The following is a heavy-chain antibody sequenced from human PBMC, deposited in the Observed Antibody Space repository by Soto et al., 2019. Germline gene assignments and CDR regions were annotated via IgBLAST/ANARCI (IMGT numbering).Heavy chain of an antibody. J-gene: IGHJ4*02. CDR3: ASQAFDY. CDR1: GFIFRDYG. CDR2: IWHDGSKK. Sequence: GGSLRLSCTASGFIFRDYGMQWVRQAPGKGLEWLAFIWHDGSKKYYADSLKGRFTISRDNSKNTMYLQMSSPTVEDTAVYYCASQAFDYWGQGTLVTVSS. V-gene: IGHV3-33*01.